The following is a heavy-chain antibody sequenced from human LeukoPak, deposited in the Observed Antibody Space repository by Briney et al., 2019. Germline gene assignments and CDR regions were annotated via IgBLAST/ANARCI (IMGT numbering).Heavy chain of an antibody. CDR3: TTVPLVGATRDLRNVDY. V-gene: IGHV3-15*01. CDR1: GFTFSNAW. D-gene: IGHD1-26*01. CDR2: IKSKTDGGTT. Sequence: PGGSLRLSCAASGFTFSNAWMSWVRQAPGKGLEWVGRIKSKTDGGTTDYAAPVKGRFTISRDDSKNTLYLQMNSLETEDTAVYYCTTVPLVGATRDLRNVDYWGQGTLVTVSS. J-gene: IGHJ4*02.